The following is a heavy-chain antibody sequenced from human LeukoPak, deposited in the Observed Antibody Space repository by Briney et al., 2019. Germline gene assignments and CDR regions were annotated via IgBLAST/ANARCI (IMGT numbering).Heavy chain of an antibody. V-gene: IGHV3-11*01. Sequence: TGGSLRLSCAASGFTFSDYYMSWIRQAPGKGLEWVSYISSSGSTIYYADSVKGRFTISRDNAKNSLYLQMNSLRAEDTAVYYWARAVVPAARGYYYYYGMDVWGQGTTVTVSS. J-gene: IGHJ6*02. D-gene: IGHD2-2*01. CDR3: ARAVVPAARGYYYYYGMDV. CDR2: ISSSGSTI. CDR1: GFTFSDYY.